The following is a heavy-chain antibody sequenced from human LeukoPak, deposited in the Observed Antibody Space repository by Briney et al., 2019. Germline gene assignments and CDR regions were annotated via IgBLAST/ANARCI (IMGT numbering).Heavy chain of an antibody. Sequence: SETLSLTCTVSGGSISSYYWSWIRQPPGKGLEWIGYIYYSGSTNYNPSLKSRVTISVDTSKNQFSLKLSSVTAADTAVYYCARAGLYSGYDLAYYYYGMDVWGQGTTVTVSS. CDR1: GGSISSYY. J-gene: IGHJ6*02. D-gene: IGHD5-12*01. CDR2: IYYSGST. V-gene: IGHV4-59*01. CDR3: ARAGLYSGYDLAYYYYGMDV.